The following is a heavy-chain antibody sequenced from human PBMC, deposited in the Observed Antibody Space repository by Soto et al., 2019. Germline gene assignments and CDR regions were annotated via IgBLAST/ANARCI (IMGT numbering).Heavy chain of an antibody. CDR2: TSYTGNT. CDR3: ESYVHAGFTHYLDP. Sequence: PLETISLTCLVPSGSSTSYHWNLIGQVPEKRLEWIAYTSYTGNTNYNPSFQSRVTISIATSNNQWSLKMTSMTAAATGVNNCESYVHAGFTHYLDPGGQGTLVTVSS. V-gene: IGHV4-59*01. J-gene: IGHJ5*02. D-gene: IGHD3-16*01. CDR1: SGSSTSYH.